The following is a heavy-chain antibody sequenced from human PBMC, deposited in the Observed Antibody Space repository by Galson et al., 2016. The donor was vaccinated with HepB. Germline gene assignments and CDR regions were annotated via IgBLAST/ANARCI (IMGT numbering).Heavy chain of an antibody. CDR3: ARGRRWGGYYYYYYMDV. CDR1: GGSISSSSYY. Sequence: ETLSLTCTVSGGSISSSSYYWGWIRQPPGKGLEWIGYIYHSGSTNYNPSLKSRVTISVDTSKNQFSLKLSSVTAADTAVYYCARGRRWGGYYYYYYMDVWGKGTTVTVSS. J-gene: IGHJ6*03. CDR2: IYHSGST. D-gene: IGHD4-23*01. V-gene: IGHV4-61*05.